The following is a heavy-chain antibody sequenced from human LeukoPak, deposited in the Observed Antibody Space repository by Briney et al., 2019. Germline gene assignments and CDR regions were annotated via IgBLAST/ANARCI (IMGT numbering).Heavy chain of an antibody. CDR1: GFSFSDYT. J-gene: IGHJ4*02. Sequence: GGSLRLSCVASGFSFSDYTMNAGRQAPGKGLEWVSSITSSSTYIYHADSVKGRFTISRDNAKNSVSLQMNSLRVEDTALYYCASVLRDYYFDSWGQGTLVSVSS. CDR2: ITSSSTYI. V-gene: IGHV3-21*01. CDR3: ASVLRDYYFDS. D-gene: IGHD3-9*01.